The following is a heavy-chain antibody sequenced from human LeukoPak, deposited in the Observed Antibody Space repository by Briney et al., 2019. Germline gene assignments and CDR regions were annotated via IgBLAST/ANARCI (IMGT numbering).Heavy chain of an antibody. D-gene: IGHD5-12*01. CDR3: AREAASIVATIEAAFDI. J-gene: IGHJ3*02. Sequence: GGSLRLSCAASGFTFSDHYMDWVRQAPGKGLEWVGRTRNKANSYTAEYAASVKGRFTISRDDSKNSLYLQMNSLKTEDTAVYYCAREAASIVATIEAAFDIWGQGTMVTVSS. CDR1: GFTFSDHY. CDR2: TRNKANSYTA. V-gene: IGHV3-72*01.